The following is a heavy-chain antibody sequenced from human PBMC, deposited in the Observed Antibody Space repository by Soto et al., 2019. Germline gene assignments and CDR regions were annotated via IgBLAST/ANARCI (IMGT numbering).Heavy chain of an antibody. D-gene: IGHD3-3*01. CDR1: GGGLKCYA. V-gene: IGHV1-69*13. CDR2: ILPVSAPP. CDR3: ATDSNYDVSNSF. Sequence: SAKVCCKASGGGLKCYAIKWAQQAPGQGLEWMGGILPVSAPPDYAQKFQGRVSITADHSTSTVYMELSRLKSDDTAVYFCATDSNYDVSNSFWGQGTLVTVSS. J-gene: IGHJ4*02.